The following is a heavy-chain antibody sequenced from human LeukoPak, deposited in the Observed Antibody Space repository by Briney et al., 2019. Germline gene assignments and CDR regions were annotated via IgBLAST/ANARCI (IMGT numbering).Heavy chain of an antibody. D-gene: IGHD2-15*01. V-gene: IGHV1-2*02. Sequence: ASVKVSCKASGYTFTGYYMHWVRQAPGQGLEWMGWINPNSGGTNYAQKFQGRVTMTRDTSISTAYMELSRLRSDDTAVYYCASGTYCSGGSCYSGGGYWGQGTLVTVSS. J-gene: IGHJ4*02. CDR3: ASGTYCSGGSCYSGGGY. CDR1: GYTFTGYY. CDR2: INPNSGGT.